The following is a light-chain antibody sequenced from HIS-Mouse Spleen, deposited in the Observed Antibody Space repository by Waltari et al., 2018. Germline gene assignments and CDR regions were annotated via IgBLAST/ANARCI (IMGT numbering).Light chain of an antibody. J-gene: IGLJ3*02. CDR3: AAWDDSLSGPV. CDR2: RNN. CDR1: SSNIGSNY. Sequence: QSVLTQPPSASGTPGQRVTISCSGSSSNIGSNYVYWYQQLPGTAPKLHIYRNNRRPSGVPYRSSGSKSGTSASLAISGLRSEDEADYYCAAWDDSLSGPVFGGGTKLTVL. V-gene: IGLV1-47*01.